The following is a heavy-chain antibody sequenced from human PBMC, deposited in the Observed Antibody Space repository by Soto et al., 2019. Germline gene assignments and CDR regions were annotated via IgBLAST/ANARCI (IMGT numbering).Heavy chain of an antibody. CDR3: ARFEQLVLH. CDR1: GCTFSNFA. V-gene: IGHV1-69*01. D-gene: IGHD6-13*01. J-gene: IGHJ1*01. Sequence: QVQLVQSGAEVKKPGSSVKVSCKASGCTFSNFAISWVRQAPGQGLEWMGGFIPIFGILNYAQRFQGRLTISADESTSTAYMELSSRRSEDTAVYYCARFEQLVLHWGQGTLVTVSS. CDR2: FIPIFGIL.